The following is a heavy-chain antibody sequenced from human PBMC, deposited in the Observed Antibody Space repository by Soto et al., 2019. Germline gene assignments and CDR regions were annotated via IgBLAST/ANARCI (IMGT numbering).Heavy chain of an antibody. J-gene: IGHJ4*02. D-gene: IGHD2-2*02. V-gene: IGHV3-72*01. CDR1: GFTFSDHY. CDR3: ARDTHTALEY. Sequence: SLRLSCAASGFTFSDHYMDWVLQAPGKGLEWVGRIRNSGQSHIAHYAESVKGRFTISRDDSENSLHLQINSLKTAETAVYYCARDTHTALEYWGQGTLVTVCS. CDR2: IRNSGQSHIA.